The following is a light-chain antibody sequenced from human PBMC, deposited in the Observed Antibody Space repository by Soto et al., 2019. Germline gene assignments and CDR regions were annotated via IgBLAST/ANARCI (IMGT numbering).Light chain of an antibody. CDR2: STN. J-gene: IGLJ1*01. V-gene: IGLV8-61*01. CDR3: VLYMGRDYV. CDR1: SGSVSTSYY. Sequence: TVVTQEPSFSVSPGGTVTLTCGLSSGSVSTSYYPSWYQQTPGQAPRTLIYSTNTRSSGVPDRFSGSILGNKAALTITGAQADDESDYYCVLYMGRDYVFGTGTKLTVL.